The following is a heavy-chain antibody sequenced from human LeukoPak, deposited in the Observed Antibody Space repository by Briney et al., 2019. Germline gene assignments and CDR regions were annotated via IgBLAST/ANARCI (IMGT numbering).Heavy chain of an antibody. Sequence: GGSLRLSCAASGFTFSSYDMHWVRQATGKGLEWVSAIGTAGDTYYPGSVKGRFTISRENAKNSLYLQMNSLRAGDTAVYYCARGGQVLLWFGELLLEGNWFDPWGQGTLVTVSS. CDR3: ARGGQVLLWFGELLLEGNWFDP. J-gene: IGHJ5*02. CDR2: IGTAGDT. CDR1: GFTFSSYD. D-gene: IGHD3-10*01. V-gene: IGHV3-13*04.